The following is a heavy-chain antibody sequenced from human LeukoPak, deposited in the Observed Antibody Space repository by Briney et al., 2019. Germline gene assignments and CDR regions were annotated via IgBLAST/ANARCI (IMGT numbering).Heavy chain of an antibody. CDR3: AKDLFRGPLYGDDAFDI. CDR2: ISWDGGST. D-gene: IGHD4-17*01. CDR1: GFTFDDYA. V-gene: IGHV3-43D*03. J-gene: IGHJ3*02. Sequence: GGSLRLSCAASGFTFDDYAMHWVRQAPGKGLEWVSLISWDGGSTYYADSVKGRFTISRDNSKNSLYLQMNSLRAEDTALYYCAKDLFRGPLYGDDAFDIWGQGTMVTVSS.